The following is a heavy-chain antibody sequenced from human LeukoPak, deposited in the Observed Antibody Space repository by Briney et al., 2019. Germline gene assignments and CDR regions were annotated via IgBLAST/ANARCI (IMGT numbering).Heavy chain of an antibody. CDR3: ARTYSSSWSYCDS. D-gene: IGHD6-13*01. V-gene: IGHV1-46*01. Sequence: ASVKVSCKASGSTFTRYYIHWVRQAPGQGLDWMGMINPSSGSTRFAQMFQDRVTMTRDTSTSAVYMELSSLTSEDTAMYYCARTYSSSWSYCDSWGQGTLVTVSS. J-gene: IGHJ4*02. CDR1: GSTFTRYY. CDR2: INPSSGST.